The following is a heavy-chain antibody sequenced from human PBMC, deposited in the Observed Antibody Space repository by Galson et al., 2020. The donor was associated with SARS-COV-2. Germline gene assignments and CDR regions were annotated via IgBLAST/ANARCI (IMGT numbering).Heavy chain of an antibody. V-gene: IGHV1-18*01. CDR1: AYIFNTYG. Sequence: SSVKVFCKASAYIFNTYGISWVRQAPGQRLEWMGWNSGYNGDTILAQKLQGRVTMTTDTSTSTVYMELRSLISDDTAVYYCARDIYDGSGYQRGYWGQGTLGTV. D-gene: IGHD3-22*01. J-gene: IGHJ4*02. CDR3: ARDIYDGSGYQRGY. CDR2: NSGYNGDT.